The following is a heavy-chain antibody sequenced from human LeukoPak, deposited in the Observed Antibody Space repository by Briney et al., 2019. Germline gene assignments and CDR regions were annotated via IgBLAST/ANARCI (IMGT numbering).Heavy chain of an antibody. Sequence: GGSLRLSCAASGFTFSSYAMHWVRQAPGKGLEWVAVISYDGSNKYYADSVKGRFTISRDNSKNTLYLQMNSLRTEDTAVYYCAKGPRLQTFDYWGQGTLVTVSS. V-gene: IGHV3-30-3*01. D-gene: IGHD4-11*01. CDR2: ISYDGSNK. CDR1: GFTFSSYA. J-gene: IGHJ4*02. CDR3: AKGPRLQTFDY.